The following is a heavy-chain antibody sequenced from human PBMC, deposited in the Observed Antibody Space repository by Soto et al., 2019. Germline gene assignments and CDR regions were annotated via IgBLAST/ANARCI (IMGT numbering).Heavy chain of an antibody. J-gene: IGHJ6*02. CDR2: ISYDGSNK. D-gene: IGHD3-3*01. V-gene: IGHV3-30*18. CDR1: GFTFSSYG. Sequence: QVQLVESGGGVVQPGRSLRLSCAASGFTFSSYGMHWVRQAPGKGLVWVAVISYDGSNKYYADSVKGRFTISRDNSKNTLYLQMNSLRAEDTAVYYCAKDLETGALEWLLYCGMDVWGQGTTVTVSS. CDR3: AKDLETGALEWLLYCGMDV.